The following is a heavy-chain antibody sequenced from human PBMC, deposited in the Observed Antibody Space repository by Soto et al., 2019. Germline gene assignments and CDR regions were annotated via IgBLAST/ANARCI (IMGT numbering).Heavy chain of an antibody. CDR3: ARISWITIFGVVIIMDY. D-gene: IGHD3-3*01. Sequence: CATLVKPPETLPLALPLSWFSLRHARMGVCWVRQPPRKALEWLAHIFSNDEKSYSTSLKSRLTISKDTSKSQVVLTMTNMDPVDTATYYCARISWITIFGVVIIMDYWGQGTLVTVSS. CDR2: IFSNDEK. V-gene: IGHV2-26*01. J-gene: IGHJ4*02. CDR1: WFSLRHARMG.